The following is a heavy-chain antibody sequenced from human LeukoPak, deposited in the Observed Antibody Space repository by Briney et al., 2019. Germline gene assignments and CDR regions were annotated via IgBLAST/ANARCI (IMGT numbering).Heavy chain of an antibody. J-gene: IGHJ1*01. CDR3: ARHRVPDSTPEHLQH. Sequence: SETLSLTCSVSGGSISSSNYYWGWIRQPPGTGLEWIGSMCNSGSTCYNPSLKSRVTISVDTSKNQFSLRLSSVTAADTAVYYCARHRVPDSTPEHLQHWGQGTLVTVSP. D-gene: IGHD2-2*01. CDR1: GGSISSSNYY. V-gene: IGHV4-39*01. CDR2: MCNSGST.